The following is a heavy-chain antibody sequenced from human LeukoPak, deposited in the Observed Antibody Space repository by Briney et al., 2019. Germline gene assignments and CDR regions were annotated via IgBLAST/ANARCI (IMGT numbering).Heavy chain of an antibody. J-gene: IGHJ4*02. CDR2: IIPIFGTA. Sequence: ASVKVSCKASGGTFSNYASSWVRQAPGQGVEWMGGIIPIFGTANYAQKFQGRVTITADESTSTAYMELSSLRSEDTAVYYCASNPYSGSYHHLDYWGQGTLVTVSS. CDR1: GGTFSNYA. D-gene: IGHD1-26*01. CDR3: ASNPYSGSYHHLDY. V-gene: IGHV1-69*01.